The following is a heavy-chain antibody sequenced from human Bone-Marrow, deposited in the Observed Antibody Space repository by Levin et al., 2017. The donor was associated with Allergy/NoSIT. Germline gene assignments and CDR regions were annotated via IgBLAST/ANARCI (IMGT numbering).Heavy chain of an antibody. CDR2: IYYSGST. CDR3: ARQAVTASMNGFDA. V-gene: IGHV4-59*08. Sequence: SETLSLTSTVSSASISSFYWSWIRQLPGKGLEWIGYIYYSGSTNYSPSLKSRVSMSADMSRNQVYLTMSSVTAAATAVYYCARQAVTASMNGFDAWGQGTLVTVSS. D-gene: IGHD2-2*01. J-gene: IGHJ5*02. CDR1: SASISSFY.